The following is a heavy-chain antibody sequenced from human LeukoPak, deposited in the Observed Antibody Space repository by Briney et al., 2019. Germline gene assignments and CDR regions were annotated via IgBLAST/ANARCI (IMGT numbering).Heavy chain of an antibody. CDR2: IYHSGST. V-gene: IGHV4-30-2*01. CDR3: ARELPSDDAFDI. D-gene: IGHD1-26*01. J-gene: IGHJ3*02. CDR1: GGSISSGGYS. Sequence: SETLSLTCAVSGGSISSGGYSWSWIRQPPGKGLEWIGYIYHSGSTYYNPSFKSRVTISVDRSKNQFSLKLSSVTAADTAVYYCARELPSDDAFDIWGQGTMVTVSS.